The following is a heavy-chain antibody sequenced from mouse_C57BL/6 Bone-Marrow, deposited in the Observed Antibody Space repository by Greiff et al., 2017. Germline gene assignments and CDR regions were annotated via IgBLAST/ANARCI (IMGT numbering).Heavy chain of an antibody. CDR1: GYTFTSYG. V-gene: IGHV1-81*01. Sequence: QVQLQQSGAELARPGASVKLSCKASGYTFTSYGISWVKQRTGQGLEWIGEFYPRSGNTYYNEKFKGKATLTADKSSSTAYMELRSLTSEDSAVYFCARLLHGSSPDYWGQGTTLTVSS. CDR3: ARLLHGSSPDY. D-gene: IGHD1-1*01. J-gene: IGHJ2*01. CDR2: FYPRSGNT.